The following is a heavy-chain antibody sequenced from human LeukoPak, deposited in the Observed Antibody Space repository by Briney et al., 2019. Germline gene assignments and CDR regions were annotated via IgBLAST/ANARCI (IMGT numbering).Heavy chain of an antibody. CDR2: INPNSGGT. D-gene: IGHD3-16*01. CDR1: GYSFTDYY. J-gene: IGHJ5*02. CDR3: ARADRPHGGPYLIGP. Sequence: ASVKVSCKPSGYSFTDYYMHWVRQAPGQGLEWMGWINPNSGGTSSAPKFQVRVTMTRDTSITTVYMEVSWLTSDATAIYDCARADRPHGGPYLIGPWGQGTLVTVSS. V-gene: IGHV1-2*02.